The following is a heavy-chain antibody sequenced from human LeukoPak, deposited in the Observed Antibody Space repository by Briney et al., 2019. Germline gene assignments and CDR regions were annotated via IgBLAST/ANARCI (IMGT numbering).Heavy chain of an antibody. CDR1: GGSISSSSYY. Sequence: PSETLSLTCTVSGGSISSSSYYWGWIRQPPGKGLEWIGSIYYSGSTNYNPSLRSRVTISADTSKNHFSLKLTSVTAADTAVYYCARDQTYSGSGIYTYFDYWGQGILVTVSS. D-gene: IGHD3-10*01. V-gene: IGHV4-39*02. CDR3: ARDQTYSGSGIYTYFDY. J-gene: IGHJ4*02. CDR2: IYYSGST.